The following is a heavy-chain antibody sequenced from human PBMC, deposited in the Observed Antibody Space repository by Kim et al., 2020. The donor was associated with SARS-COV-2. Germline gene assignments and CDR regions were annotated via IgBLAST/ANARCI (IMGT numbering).Heavy chain of an antibody. J-gene: IGHJ3*02. D-gene: IGHD1-26*01. Sequence: PSLKSRVTISVDTSKNQFSLKLSSVTAADTAVYYCARHGQWELPLSAFDIWGQGTMVTVSS. CDR3: ARHGQWELPLSAFDI. V-gene: IGHV4-59*08.